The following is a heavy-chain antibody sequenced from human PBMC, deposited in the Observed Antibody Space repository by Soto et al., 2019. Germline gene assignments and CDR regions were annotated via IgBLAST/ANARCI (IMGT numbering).Heavy chain of an antibody. D-gene: IGHD3-3*01. CDR3: TTGLTIFGVVIDP. CDR2: LKSKSDGATT. J-gene: IGHJ5*02. V-gene: IGHV3-15*01. CDR1: GFTFSNAL. Sequence: PVGSLRLSCADSGFTFSNALMTWVRQAPGKGLEWVGRLKSKSDGATTDYAAPVRGRFIISRDDSKNKLYLQMNSLKTEDTAVYYCTTGLTIFGVVIDPWGQGTLVTVPQ.